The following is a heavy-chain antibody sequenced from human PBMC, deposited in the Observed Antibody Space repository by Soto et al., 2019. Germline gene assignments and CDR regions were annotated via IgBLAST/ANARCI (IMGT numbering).Heavy chain of an antibody. Sequence: QVHLVQSGAEVKKPGASVKVSCKGSGYTFTSYGITWVRQAPGQGLEWMGWISAHNGNTDYAQKLQRRVTVTRDTSTSTAYMEQSSQRSDDTAVYYCARGRYGHYWGQGALVTVSS. J-gene: IGHJ4*02. CDR1: GYTFTSYG. CDR2: ISAHNGNT. D-gene: IGHD1-1*01. CDR3: ARGRYGHY. V-gene: IGHV1-18*01.